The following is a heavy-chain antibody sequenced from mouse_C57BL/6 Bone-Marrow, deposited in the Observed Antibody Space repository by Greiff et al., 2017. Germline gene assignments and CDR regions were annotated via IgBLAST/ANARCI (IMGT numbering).Heavy chain of an antibody. D-gene: IGHD4-1*01. J-gene: IGHJ1*03. CDR2: ISSGSSTI. Sequence: EAKLMESGGGLVKPGGSLKLSCAASGFTFSDYGMHWVRQAPEKGLEWVAYISSGSSTIYYADTVKGRFTISRDNAKNTLFLQMTSLRSEDTAMYYCAKLGSYWYFDVWGTGTTVTVSS. CDR1: GFTFSDYG. V-gene: IGHV5-17*01. CDR3: AKLGSYWYFDV.